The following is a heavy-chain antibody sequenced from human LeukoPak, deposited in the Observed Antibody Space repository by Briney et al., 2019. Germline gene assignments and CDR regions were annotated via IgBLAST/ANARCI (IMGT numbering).Heavy chain of an antibody. CDR2: IIPILGIA. D-gene: IGHD1-26*01. Sequence: XVKVPCKASGGTFSSYTISWVRQAPGQGLKWMGRIIPILGIANYAQKFQGRVTITADKSTSTAYMELSSLRSEDTAVYYCARDRGSYRVDYWGQGTLVTVSS. CDR3: ARDRGSYRVDY. V-gene: IGHV1-69*04. J-gene: IGHJ4*02. CDR1: GGTFSSYT.